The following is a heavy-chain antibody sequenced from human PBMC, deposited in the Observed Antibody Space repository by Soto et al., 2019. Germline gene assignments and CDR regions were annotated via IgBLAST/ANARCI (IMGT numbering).Heavy chain of an antibody. CDR2: ISAYNGNT. CDR1: GYTFTSYG. CDR3: SIDQGIVGATWFSWFDP. V-gene: IGHV1-18*01. Sequence: ASVKVSCKASGYTFTSYGISWVRQAPGQGLEWMGWISAYNGNTNYAQKLQGRVNMTTDTSTSTAYMELRSLRSDDTAVYYCSIDQGIVGATWFSWFDPWGQGTLVTVSS. D-gene: IGHD1-26*01. J-gene: IGHJ5*02.